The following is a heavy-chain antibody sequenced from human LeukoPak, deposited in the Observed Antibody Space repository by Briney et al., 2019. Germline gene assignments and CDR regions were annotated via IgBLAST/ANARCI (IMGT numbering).Heavy chain of an antibody. Sequence: GGSLRLPCAASGFTFSSYAMSWVRQAPGKGLEWVSAISGSGGSTYYADSVKGRFTISRDNSKNTLYLQMNSLRAEDTAVYYCAKGLGYYDSSGYYPGDYWGQGTLVTVSS. CDR2: ISGSGGST. D-gene: IGHD3-22*01. CDR3: AKGLGYYDSSGYYPGDY. CDR1: GFTFSSYA. J-gene: IGHJ4*02. V-gene: IGHV3-23*01.